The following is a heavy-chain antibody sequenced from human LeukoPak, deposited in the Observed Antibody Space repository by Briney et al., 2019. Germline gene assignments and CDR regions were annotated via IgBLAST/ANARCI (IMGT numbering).Heavy chain of an antibody. D-gene: IGHD6-19*01. CDR2: ISAYNGNT. CDR3: AREGSSGWYYPRTHFDY. J-gene: IGHJ4*02. Sequence: ASVKVSCKASGYTFTSYGISWVRQAPGQGLEWMGWISAYNGNTNYAQKLQGRVTITTDTSTSTAYMELRSLRSDDTAVYYCAREGSSGWYYPRTHFDYWGQGTLVTVSS. CDR1: GYTFTSYG. V-gene: IGHV1-18*01.